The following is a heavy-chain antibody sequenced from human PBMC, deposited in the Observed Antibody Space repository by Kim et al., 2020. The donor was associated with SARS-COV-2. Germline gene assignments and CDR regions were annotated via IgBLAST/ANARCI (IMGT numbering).Heavy chain of an antibody. V-gene: IGHV4-59*01. D-gene: IGHD5-18*01. CDR3: AGTDTAMLQRGFSV. CDR2: IFYTGST. J-gene: IGHJ3*01. Sequence: SETLSLTCTVSGASIYSYYWSWIRQTPGKGLEWIAYIFYTGSTNHSPSLTSRVSISVDTSKNQFSLNLSSVTAADTALYYCAGTDTAMLQRGFSVWGQGRQVSVSS. CDR1: GASIYSYY.